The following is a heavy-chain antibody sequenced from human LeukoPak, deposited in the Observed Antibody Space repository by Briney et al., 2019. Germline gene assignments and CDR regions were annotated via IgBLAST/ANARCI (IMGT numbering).Heavy chain of an antibody. D-gene: IGHD3-10*01. CDR1: GYTFTGYY. CDR2: INPNSGGT. CDR3: AREGVGWFGELLPLHSYDY. V-gene: IGHV1-2*02. Sequence: VASVKVSCKASGYTFTGYYMHWVRQAPGQGLEWMGWINPNSGGTNYAQKFQGRVTMARDTSISTAYMELSRLRSDDTAVYYCAREGVGWFGELLPLHSYDYWGQGTLVTVSS. J-gene: IGHJ4*02.